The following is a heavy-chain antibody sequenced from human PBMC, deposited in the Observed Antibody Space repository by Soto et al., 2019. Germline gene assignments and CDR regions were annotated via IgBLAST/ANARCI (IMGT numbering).Heavy chain of an antibody. CDR1: GFSLNTNGAG. CDR3: ARRYCSGGGGCYSYFDY. V-gene: IGHV2-5*02. Sequence: QITLKESGPTLVKPTQPLTLTCTFSGFSLNTNGAGLGWIRQPPGKALEWLALLFWDDDVRYSPSLKSKLTSTKDTPQTQVVLTMTNMDPVDTATYDCARRYCSGGGGCYSYFDYWGQGALVTVSS. CDR2: LFWDDDV. J-gene: IGHJ4*02. D-gene: IGHD2-15*01.